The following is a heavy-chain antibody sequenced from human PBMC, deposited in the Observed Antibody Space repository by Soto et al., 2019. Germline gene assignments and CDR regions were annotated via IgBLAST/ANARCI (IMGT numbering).Heavy chain of an antibody. D-gene: IGHD5-12*01. J-gene: IGHJ6*02. CDR1: GYSFTSYW. Sequence: PGESLKISCKGSGYSFTSYWIGWVRQMPGKGLEWMGIIYPGDSDTRYSPSFQGQDTISADKSISTAYLQWSSLKASDTAMYYYARHVEGGYDAYYYYYYGMDVWGQGTTVTVSS. CDR3: ARHVEGGYDAYYYYYYGMDV. V-gene: IGHV5-51*01. CDR2: IYPGDSDT.